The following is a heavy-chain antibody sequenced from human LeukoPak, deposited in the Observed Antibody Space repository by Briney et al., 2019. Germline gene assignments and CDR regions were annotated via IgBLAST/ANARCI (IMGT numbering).Heavy chain of an antibody. V-gene: IGHV4-38-2*02. Sequence: SETLSLTCTVSGYSISSGYYWGWIRQPPGKGLEWIGSIYHNGSTYYNPSLKSRVTISVDTSKNQFSLKLSSVTAADTAVYYCARAAAAIVDYWGQGTLVTVSS. J-gene: IGHJ4*02. D-gene: IGHD6-13*01. CDR3: ARAAAAIVDY. CDR1: GYSISSGYY. CDR2: IYHNGST.